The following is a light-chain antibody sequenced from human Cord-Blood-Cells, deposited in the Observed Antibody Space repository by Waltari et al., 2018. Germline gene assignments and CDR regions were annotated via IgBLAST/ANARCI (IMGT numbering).Light chain of an antibody. J-gene: IGKJ4*01. Sequence: DIVLTQSPATLSLSHGERATLSCRASQSVSSYLAWYQQKPGQAPRLLIYDASNRATGIPARFSGSGSGTDSTLTISSLEPEDFAVYYCQQRSNWPPLTFGGGTKVEIK. V-gene: IGKV3-11*01. CDR3: QQRSNWPPLT. CDR2: DAS. CDR1: QSVSSY.